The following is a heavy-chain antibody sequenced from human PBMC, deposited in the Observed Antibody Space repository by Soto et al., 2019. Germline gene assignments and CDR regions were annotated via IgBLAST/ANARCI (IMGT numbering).Heavy chain of an antibody. D-gene: IGHD1-26*01. CDR2: ITGNSEFK. CDR1: GVSFSDYR. Sequence: LRLSCVVPGVSFSDYRMNWVRQAPGKGLEWVSLITGNSEFKYYAGSVKGRFTISRGNAKNSLSLQMSSVTGEDTAVYYCARSGELLHTCDSRGEGSLVTISS. J-gene: IGHJ5*01. V-gene: IGHV3-21*06. CDR3: ARSGELLHTCDS.